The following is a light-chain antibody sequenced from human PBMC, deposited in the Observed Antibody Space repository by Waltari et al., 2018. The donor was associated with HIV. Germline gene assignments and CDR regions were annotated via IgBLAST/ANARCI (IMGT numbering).Light chain of an antibody. CDR2: GAS. CDR1: HSVSTR. CDR3: QQYRYSPWT. Sequence: DLEMTQSSSVMSASVGERVTSPCRASHSVSTRVAWYQQKPGKAPKLLMYGASSLKSAVPSRFSGSGSGTEFTLTISGLQPDDFATYYCQQYRYSPWTFGQGTKVDI. J-gene: IGKJ1*01. V-gene: IGKV1-5*03.